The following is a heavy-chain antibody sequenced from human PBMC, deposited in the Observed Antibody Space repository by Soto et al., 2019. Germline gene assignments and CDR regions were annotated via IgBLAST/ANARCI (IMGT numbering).Heavy chain of an antibody. CDR3: ARYIPGVRYYGMDV. D-gene: IGHD2-2*01. V-gene: IGHV3-23*01. J-gene: IGHJ6*02. CDR2: ISESAPLT. CDR1: GFTFSSYA. Sequence: EVQLLESGGGLVQPGGSLRLSCAASGFTFSSYAMKWVRQAPGKGLEWVSLISESAPLTYYADSVKGRFTISRDNSGNTLFLQMYSLRAEDTAVYYCARYIPGVRYYGMDVWGQGTTVTVS.